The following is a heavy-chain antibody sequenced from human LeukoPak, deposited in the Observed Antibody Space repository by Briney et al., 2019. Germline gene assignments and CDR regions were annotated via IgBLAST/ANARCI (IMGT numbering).Heavy chain of an antibody. CDR2: IYHSGST. CDR1: GGSISSGGYY. Sequence: SQTLSLTCTVSGGSISSGGYYWSWIRQPPGKGLEWIGYIYHSGSTYYNPSLKSRVTISVDRSKNQFSLKLSSVTAADTAVYYCARDQSYCGGDCYRAANWYFDLWGRGTLVTVSS. D-gene: IGHD2-21*01. CDR3: ARDQSYCGGDCYRAANWYFDL. J-gene: IGHJ2*01. V-gene: IGHV4-30-2*01.